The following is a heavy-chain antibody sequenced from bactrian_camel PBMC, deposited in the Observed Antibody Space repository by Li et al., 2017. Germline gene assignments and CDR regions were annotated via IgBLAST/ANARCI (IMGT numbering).Heavy chain of an antibody. V-gene: IGHV3S53*01. CDR1: DTHVC. Sequence: HVQLVESGGGSVETGGSLTLSCVASDTHVCMGWIRQAPGKEREEVATIDTQDIPSYTDSVKGRFTISKDNANNTLWLQMNNLKPEDTALYYCAATTDCYPSPEYNYWGQGTQVTVS. J-gene: IGHJ4*01. CDR3: AATTDCYPSPEYNY. CDR2: IDTQDIP. D-gene: IGHD5*01.